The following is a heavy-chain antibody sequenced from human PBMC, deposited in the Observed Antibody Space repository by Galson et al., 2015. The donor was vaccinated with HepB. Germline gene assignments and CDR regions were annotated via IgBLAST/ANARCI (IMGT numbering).Heavy chain of an antibody. CDR3: AKDSGYDFWSGWQGFDWFDP. D-gene: IGHD3-3*01. V-gene: IGHV3-23*01. CDR1: GFTFSSYA. Sequence: SLRLSCAASGFTFSSYAMSWVRQAPGKGLEWVSAISGSGGSTYYADSVKGRFTISRDNSKNTLYLQMNSLRAEDTAVYYCAKDSGYDFWSGWQGFDWFDPLGPGNPGHRLL. CDR2: ISGSGGST. J-gene: IGHJ5*02.